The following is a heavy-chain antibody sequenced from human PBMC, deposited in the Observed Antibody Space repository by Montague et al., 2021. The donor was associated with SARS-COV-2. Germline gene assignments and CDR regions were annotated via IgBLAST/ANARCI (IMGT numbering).Heavy chain of an antibody. J-gene: IGHJ4*02. CDR3: GRFRGVSWGADGAGPSDY. D-gene: IGHD5-24*01. CDR2: VYESGRT. CDR1: GDSISRYY. V-gene: IGHV4-59*05. Sequence: SETLSLTCTVSGDSISRYYWTWIRQPPGKGLEWIGSVYESGRTYYNPSLKSRVTISVDTSQNRFSLKLRSVTAADTAVYYCGRFRGVSWGADGAGPSDYWGQGTLVTVSS.